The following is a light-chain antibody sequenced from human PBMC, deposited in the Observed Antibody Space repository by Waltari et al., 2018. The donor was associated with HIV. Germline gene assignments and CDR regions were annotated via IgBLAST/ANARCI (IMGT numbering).Light chain of an antibody. CDR3: SSFAGTNSHVV. Sequence: QSALTQPPSASGSPEQSVTISCTGTRRDVAAYNFVSWYQQRPGQAPKLIIFEVNKRPSGVPDRFSGSKSVNTASLTVSGLQAEDEADYYCSSFAGTNSHVVFGGGTKLTVL. J-gene: IGLJ2*01. V-gene: IGLV2-8*01. CDR2: EVN. CDR1: RRDVAAYNF.